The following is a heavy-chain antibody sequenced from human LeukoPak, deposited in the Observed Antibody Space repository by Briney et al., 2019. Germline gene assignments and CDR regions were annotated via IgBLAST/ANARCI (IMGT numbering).Heavy chain of an antibody. J-gene: IGHJ4*02. V-gene: IGHV1-18*01. D-gene: IGHD4-17*01. CDR3: ARASLAVTTGGVHLGY. Sequence: SXXVSCKACGYTFTSYGISWVRQAPGQGLEWMGWISAYNGNTNYAQKLQGRVTMTTDTSTSTAYMELRSLRSDDTAVNYCARASLAVTTGGVHLGYWGQGTLVTVSS. CDR2: ISAYNGNT. CDR1: GYTFTSYG.